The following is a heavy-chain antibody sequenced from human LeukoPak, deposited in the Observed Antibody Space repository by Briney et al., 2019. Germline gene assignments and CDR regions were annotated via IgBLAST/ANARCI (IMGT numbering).Heavy chain of an antibody. CDR2: ISSSGSTI. CDR1: GFTFSDYY. J-gene: IGHJ4*02. D-gene: IGHD1-26*01. V-gene: IGHV3-11*01. Sequence: GGSLRLSCAASGFTFSDYYMSWIRQAPGKGLEWVSYISSSGSTIYYADSVKGRFTISRDNAKNSLYPQMNSLRAEDTAVYYCARALDRGSYAIDYWGQGTLVTVSS. CDR3: ARALDRGSYAIDY.